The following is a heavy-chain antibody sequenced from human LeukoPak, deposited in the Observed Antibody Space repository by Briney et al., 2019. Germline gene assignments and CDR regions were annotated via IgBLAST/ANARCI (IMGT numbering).Heavy chain of an antibody. CDR1: GGSISSYY. CDR3: ARGRVSSSPDY. Sequence: ASETLSLTCTVSGGSISSYYWSWIRQPPGKGLEWIGYIFYSGSTNYNPSLKSRVTISVDTSKNQFSLKLSSVTAADTAVYYCARGRVSSSPDYWGQGTLVTVSS. D-gene: IGHD6-19*01. CDR2: IFYSGST. V-gene: IGHV4-59*12. J-gene: IGHJ4*02.